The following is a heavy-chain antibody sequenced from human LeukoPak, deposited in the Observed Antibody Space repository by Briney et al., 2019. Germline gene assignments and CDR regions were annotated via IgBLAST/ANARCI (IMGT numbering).Heavy chain of an antibody. CDR1: GGSFSGYY. V-gene: IGHV4-59*01. CDR2: IYYSGGT. J-gene: IGHJ4*02. Sequence: SETLSLTCAVYGGSFSGYYWSWIRQPPGKGLEWIGYIYYSGGTNYNPSLKSRVTISVDTSKNQFSLKLSSVTAADTAVYYCAGEGRRSGAFDYWGQGTLVTVSS. CDR3: AGEGRRSGAFDY.